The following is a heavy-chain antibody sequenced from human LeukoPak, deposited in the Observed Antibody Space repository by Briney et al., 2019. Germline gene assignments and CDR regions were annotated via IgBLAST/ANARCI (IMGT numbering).Heavy chain of an antibody. D-gene: IGHD3-22*01. V-gene: IGHV3-30*18. CDR1: GFTFSSYG. CDR3: AKSGGYYYNFDY. Sequence: PGRSLRLSCAASGFTFSSYGMHWFRQAPGKGLEGVAIISYDGSNKYYADSMKGRLTISRDNSKNTLYLQRNSLRAEDTAVYYCAKSGGYYYNFDYWGQGTLVTVSS. J-gene: IGHJ4*02. CDR2: ISYDGSNK.